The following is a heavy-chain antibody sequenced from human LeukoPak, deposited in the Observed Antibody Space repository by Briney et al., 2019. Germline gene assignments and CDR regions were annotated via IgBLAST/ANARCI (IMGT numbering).Heavy chain of an antibody. CDR3: ASQRGYSSGWSFDY. CDR2: ISAYNGNT. D-gene: IGHD6-19*01. V-gene: IGHV1-18*01. J-gene: IGHJ4*02. CDR1: GYTFTSYG. Sequence: ASVKVSCKASGYTFTSYGISWVRHAPGQGLEWMGWISAYNGNTNYAQKLQGRVTMTTDTSTSTAYMELRSLRSDDTAVYYCASQRGYSSGWSFDYWGQGTLVTVSS.